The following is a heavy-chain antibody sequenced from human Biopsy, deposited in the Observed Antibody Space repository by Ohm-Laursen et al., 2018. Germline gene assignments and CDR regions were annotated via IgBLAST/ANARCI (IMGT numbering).Heavy chain of an antibody. CDR1: GGSISGYH. CDR3: ARMPHFDY. V-gene: IGHV4-59*01. J-gene: IGHJ4*02. D-gene: IGHD2-2*01. Sequence: SQTLSLTCPVSGGSISGYHWSWIRQSPGKGLEWLAYITYTGGITSNPSLNGRATMSLDTSKNQFSLRLIYVTAADTAVYYCARMPHFDYWGQGILVTVSS. CDR2: ITYTGGI.